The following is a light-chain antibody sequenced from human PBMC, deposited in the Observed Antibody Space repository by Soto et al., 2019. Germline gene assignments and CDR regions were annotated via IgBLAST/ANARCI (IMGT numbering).Light chain of an antibody. CDR3: GSWDSSVSAYV. CDR1: SSNIGGNS. CDR2: DDD. Sequence: QSVLTQPPSVSAAPGQKVTISCSGSSSNIGGNSVSWYQQFPGTSPKLLIYDDDKRPSGIPDRFSGSNSGTSATLGITGFQTGDEADYYCGSWDSSVSAYVFATGTKGTVL. V-gene: IGLV1-51*01. J-gene: IGLJ1*01.